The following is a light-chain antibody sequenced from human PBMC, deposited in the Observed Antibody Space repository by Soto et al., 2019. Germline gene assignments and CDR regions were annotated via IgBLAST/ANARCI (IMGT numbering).Light chain of an antibody. Sequence: DIVLTQSPGTLSLSPGESATLSCRASHSVSINYLAWYQQKPGQPPRLLIYGVSSRATGIPDRFSGRGSGTDFTLTISRLEPEDFAVYYCHQYGTAPLTFGGGTKVEIK. CDR3: HQYGTAPLT. J-gene: IGKJ4*01. CDR2: GVS. V-gene: IGKV3-20*01. CDR1: HSVSINY.